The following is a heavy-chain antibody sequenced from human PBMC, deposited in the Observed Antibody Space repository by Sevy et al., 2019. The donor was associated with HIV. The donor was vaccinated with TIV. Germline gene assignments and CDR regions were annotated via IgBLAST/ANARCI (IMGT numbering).Heavy chain of an antibody. CDR3: AKMRKMDYSLTYYYDSSGYYGAFDI. Sequence: GGSLRLSCAASGLTFSSYAMSWVRQAPGKGLEWVSAISGSGGSTYYADSVKGRFTISRDNSKNTLYLQMNSLRAEDTAVYYCAKMRKMDYSLTYYYDSSGYYGAFDIWGQGTMVTVSS. D-gene: IGHD3-22*01. V-gene: IGHV3-23*01. CDR2: ISGSGGST. CDR1: GLTFSSYA. J-gene: IGHJ3*02.